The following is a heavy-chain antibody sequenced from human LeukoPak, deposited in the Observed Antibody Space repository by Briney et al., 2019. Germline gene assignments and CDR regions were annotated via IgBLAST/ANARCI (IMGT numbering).Heavy chain of an antibody. J-gene: IGHJ4*02. CDR3: ARDQDNGGNTEDDY. CDR1: GYTFTGYY. D-gene: IGHD4-23*01. V-gene: IGHV1-69*13. Sequence: ASVKVSCKASGYTFTGYYMHWVRQAPGQGLEWMGGIIPIFGTANYAQKFQGRVTITADESTSTAYMELSSLRSEDTAVYYCARDQDNGGNTEDDYWGQGTLVTVSS. CDR2: IIPIFGTA.